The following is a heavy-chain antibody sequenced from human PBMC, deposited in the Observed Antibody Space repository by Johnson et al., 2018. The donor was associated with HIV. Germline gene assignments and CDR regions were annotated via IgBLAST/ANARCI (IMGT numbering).Heavy chain of an antibody. CDR3: TTDSRYSDSSGYYYWLGRGAFDI. Sequence: VQLVESGGGLVQSGGSLRLSCAASGFTFSSNAMHWVRQASGKGLEWVGRIRSKANSYATAYAASVKGRFTISRDDSKNTLYVQMNSLKTEDTAVYYCTTDSRYSDSSGYYYWLGRGAFDIWGQGTMVTVSS. J-gene: IGHJ3*02. CDR2: IRSKANSYAT. D-gene: IGHD3-22*01. CDR1: GFTFSSNA. V-gene: IGHV3-73*02.